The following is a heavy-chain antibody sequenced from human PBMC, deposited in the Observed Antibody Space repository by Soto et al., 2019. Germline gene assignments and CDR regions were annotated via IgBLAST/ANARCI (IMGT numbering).Heavy chain of an antibody. CDR3: ASYCSGGSCLTMYV. J-gene: IGHJ6*02. Sequence: QVQLVQSGAEVKKPGSSVKVSCKASGGTFSSYTISWVRQAPGQGLEWMGRIIPILGIANYAQKFQGRVTITADKSTSAAYMELSSLRSEDTAVYYCASYCSGGSCLTMYVWGQGTTVTVSS. D-gene: IGHD2-15*01. CDR1: GGTFSSYT. CDR2: IIPILGIA. V-gene: IGHV1-69*02.